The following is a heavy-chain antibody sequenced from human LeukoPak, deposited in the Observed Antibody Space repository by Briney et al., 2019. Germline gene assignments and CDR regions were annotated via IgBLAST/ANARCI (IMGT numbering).Heavy chain of an antibody. CDR1: GFNVSNNY. V-gene: IGHV3-53*01. D-gene: IGHD5-24*01. CDR3: ARQLATELDF. Sequence: GGSLRLSCTASGFNVSNNYMAWVRLPPGKGLEWVSVLYGGGNTYHADSVKGRFTISRDNSKNTVYLRLNSLRAEDTAVYYCARQLATELDFWGLGTLVSVSS. J-gene: IGHJ4*02. CDR2: LYGGGNT.